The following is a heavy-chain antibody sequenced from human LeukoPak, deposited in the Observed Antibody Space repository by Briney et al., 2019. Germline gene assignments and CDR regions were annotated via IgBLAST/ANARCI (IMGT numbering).Heavy chain of an antibody. J-gene: IGHJ5*02. Sequence: GGSLRLSGAASGFTFSSYAMSWVRQAPGKGLEWVSAISGSGGSTYYADSVKGRFTISRDNSKNTRYLQMNSLRAQDTAVYYCAKYGQYSSSWYGDWFDPWGQGTLVTVSS. CDR2: ISGSGGST. CDR3: AKYGQYSSSWYGDWFDP. D-gene: IGHD6-13*01. V-gene: IGHV3-23*01. CDR1: GFTFSSYA.